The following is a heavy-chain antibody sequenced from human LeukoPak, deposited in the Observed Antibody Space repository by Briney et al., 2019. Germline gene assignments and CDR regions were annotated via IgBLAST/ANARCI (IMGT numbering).Heavy chain of an antibody. CDR2: IGAGGDT. J-gene: IGHJ4*02. V-gene: IGHV3-13*01. Sequence: PGGSLRLSCAASGFTFSNSDMHWVRQAAGRRLEWVSAIGAGGDTYYTDSVKGRFTISRDNAKNTLYLQMNSLRAEDTAVYYCAVTSGYDSSYFDYWGQGTLVTVSS. CDR1: GFTFSNSD. CDR3: AVTSGYDSSYFDY. D-gene: IGHD5-12*01.